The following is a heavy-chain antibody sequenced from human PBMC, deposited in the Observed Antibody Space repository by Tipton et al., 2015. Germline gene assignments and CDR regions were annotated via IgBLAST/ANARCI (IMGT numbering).Heavy chain of an antibody. CDR1: GYTFTSYG. Sequence: QLVQSGAEVKKPGASVKVSCKASGYTFTSYGINWVRQAPGQGLEWMGGVIPASGTVNYARQFQGRLAITADGSTSTAYMELSSLRSEDTAVYYCAQSGHSSGPDFLHFYGMDVWGQGTTVTVSS. CDR2: VIPASGTV. J-gene: IGHJ6*02. V-gene: IGHV1-69*13. D-gene: IGHD5-18*01. CDR3: AQSGHSSGPDFLHFYGMDV.